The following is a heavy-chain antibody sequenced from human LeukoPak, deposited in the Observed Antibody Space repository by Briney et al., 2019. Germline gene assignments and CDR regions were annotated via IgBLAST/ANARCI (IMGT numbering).Heavy chain of an antibody. J-gene: IGHJ4*02. CDR1: GFTFSSYA. CDR3: ARDLDSGYGYYFDY. D-gene: IGHD5-12*01. CDR2: ISYDGSNK. V-gene: IGHV3-30-3*01. Sequence: GGSLRLSCAASGFTFSSYAMHWVRQAPGKGLEWAAVISYDGSNKYYADSVKGRFTISRDNSKNTLYLQMNSLRAEDTAVYYCARDLDSGYGYYFDYWGQGTLVTVSS.